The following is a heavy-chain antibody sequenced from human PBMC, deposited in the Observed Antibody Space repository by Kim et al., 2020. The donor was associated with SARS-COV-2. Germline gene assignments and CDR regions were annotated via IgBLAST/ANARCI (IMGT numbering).Heavy chain of an antibody. Sequence: GGSLRLSCAASGFTFSNAWMSWVRQAPGKGLEWVGRIKSKTDGGTTDYAAPVKGRFTISRDDSKNTLYLQMNSLKTEDTAVYYCTTDEMTTVTTWELLAGQQPLLVVDYWGQGTLVTVSS. V-gene: IGHV3-15*01. CDR1: GFTFSNAW. CDR3: TTDEMTTVTTWELLAGQQPLLVVDY. D-gene: IGHD4-17*01. CDR2: IKSKTDGGTT. J-gene: IGHJ4*02.